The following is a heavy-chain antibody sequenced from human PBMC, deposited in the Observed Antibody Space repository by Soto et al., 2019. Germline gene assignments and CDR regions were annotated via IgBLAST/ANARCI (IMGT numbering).Heavy chain of an antibody. Sequence: QVQLQESGPGLVKPSQTLSLTCTVSGGSISSGGYYWSWIRQHPGKGLEWIGYIYYSGSTYYNPSLKSRVTTSVDTSKNQFSLKLSSVTAADTAVYYCAREVRNYYDSSGPLYWGQGTLVTVSS. CDR1: GGSISSGGYY. CDR3: AREVRNYYDSSGPLY. D-gene: IGHD3-22*01. J-gene: IGHJ4*02. V-gene: IGHV4-31*03. CDR2: IYYSGST.